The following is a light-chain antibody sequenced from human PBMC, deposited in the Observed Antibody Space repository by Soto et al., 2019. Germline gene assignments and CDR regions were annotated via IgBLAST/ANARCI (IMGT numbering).Light chain of an antibody. CDR3: QQYNNWPPIT. J-gene: IGKJ5*01. CDR1: ESVSNN. V-gene: IGKV3-15*01. CDR2: GAS. Sequence: EIVMTQSPATLSLSPGEIATLSFSASESVSNNLAWYQQKAGQAPRLLIYGASTRSTGIPARFSGSGSGTEFTLTISGLQSEDFAVYYCQQYNNWPPITFGQGTRLEIK.